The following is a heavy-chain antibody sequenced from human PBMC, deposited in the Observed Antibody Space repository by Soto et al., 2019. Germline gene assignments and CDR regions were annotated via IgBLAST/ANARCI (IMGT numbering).Heavy chain of an antibody. D-gene: IGHD4-17*01. V-gene: IGHV1-69*02. CDR1: GGTFSSYT. Sequence: QVQLVQSGAEVKKPGSSVKVSCKASGGTFSSYTISWVRQAPGQGLEWMGRIIPILGIANYAQKFQGRVKITADKSTNPAYMELSRLRSEDTAVYYCAKGSVYGDYVGYFDYWGQGTPVTVSS. CDR2: IIPILGIA. CDR3: AKGSVYGDYVGYFDY. J-gene: IGHJ4*02.